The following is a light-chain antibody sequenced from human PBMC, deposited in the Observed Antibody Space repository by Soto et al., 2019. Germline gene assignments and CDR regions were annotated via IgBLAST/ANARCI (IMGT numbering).Light chain of an antibody. Sequence: QSALTQPASVSGSPGQSITISCTGTSSDVGPYNYVSWYQHHPGKAPKLLIYEVTKRPSGVSNRFSGSKSGNTASLTVSGLQTEDEADYYCSAYAGSNNVVFGSGTKLTVL. CDR1: SSDVGPYNY. J-gene: IGLJ1*01. CDR3: SAYAGSNNVV. CDR2: EVT. V-gene: IGLV2-14*01.